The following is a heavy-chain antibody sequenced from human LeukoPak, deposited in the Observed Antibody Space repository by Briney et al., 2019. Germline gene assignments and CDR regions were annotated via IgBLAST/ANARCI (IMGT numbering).Heavy chain of an antibody. V-gene: IGHV3-23*01. CDR1: GFTFSSYG. J-gene: IGHJ6*04. CDR3: AELGITMIGGV. Sequence: GGSLRLSCAASGFTFSSYGMSWVRQAPAKGLEWVSAISGSGGSTYHADSVKGRFTISRDNSKNTLYLQMNSLRAEDTAVYYCAELGITMIGGVWGKGTTVTISS. CDR2: ISGSGGST. D-gene: IGHD3-10*02.